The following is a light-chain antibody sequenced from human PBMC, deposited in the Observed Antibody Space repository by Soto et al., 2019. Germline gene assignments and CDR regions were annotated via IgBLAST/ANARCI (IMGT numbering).Light chain of an antibody. CDR1: SSDVGGYNY. Sequence: QSALTQPASVSGSPGQSITVSCTGTSSDVGGYNYVSWYQQHPGKAPRLMIYDVTNRPSGVSDRFSGSKSGNTASLTISGLQAEDEADYECSSYRRGSTYVFGTGTKLTVL. J-gene: IGLJ1*01. CDR2: DVT. V-gene: IGLV2-14*03. CDR3: SSYRRGSTYV.